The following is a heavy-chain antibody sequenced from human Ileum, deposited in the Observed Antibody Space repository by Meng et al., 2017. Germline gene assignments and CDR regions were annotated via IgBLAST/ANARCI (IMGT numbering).Heavy chain of an antibody. Sequence: VLLQVSGPGVVRTSETLFRTCTVYGESVRSVNYYRSCIRKPPGKGLEWIGYVYYSGHTDCNPSLKSRLSISIGTCNNHFSLKLSSVTDAATTLYYCARTPLYSPSYYFDPWGQGALVTVSS. J-gene: IGHJ4*02. CDR1: GESVRSVNYY. D-gene: IGHD1-26*01. CDR3: ARTPLYSPSYYFDP. CDR2: VYYSGHT. V-gene: IGHV4-61*03.